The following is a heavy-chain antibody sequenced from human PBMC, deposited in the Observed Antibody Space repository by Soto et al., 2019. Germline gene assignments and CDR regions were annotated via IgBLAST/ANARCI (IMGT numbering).Heavy chain of an antibody. CDR3: GRTTYGRYWYFDL. J-gene: IGHJ2*01. D-gene: IGHD4-17*01. CDR2: VYYSGRT. CDR1: GGSISSGGYY. Sequence: QVQLQESGPGLVKPSQTLSLTCTVSGGSISSGGYYWSWIRQHPGKGLEWIGYVYYSGRTYYNPSLKSRVTISLDTSKNPFSLKLSSVTAADTAVYYCGRTTYGRYWYFDLWGRGTLLTVSS. V-gene: IGHV4-31*03.